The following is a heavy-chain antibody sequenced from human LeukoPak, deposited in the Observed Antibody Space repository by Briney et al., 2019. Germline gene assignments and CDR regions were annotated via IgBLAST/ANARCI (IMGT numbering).Heavy chain of an antibody. J-gene: IGHJ2*01. V-gene: IGHV3-9*01. Sequence: GRSLRLSCAASGFTFDDYAMHWVRQAPGKGLEWVSGISWNSGSIGYADSVKGRFTISRDNAKNSLYLQMNSLRAEDTAVYYCARVPTHSGSSWFHWYFDLWGRGTLVTVSS. CDR1: GFTFDDYA. CDR2: ISWNSGSI. CDR3: ARVPTHSGSSWFHWYFDL. D-gene: IGHD6-13*01.